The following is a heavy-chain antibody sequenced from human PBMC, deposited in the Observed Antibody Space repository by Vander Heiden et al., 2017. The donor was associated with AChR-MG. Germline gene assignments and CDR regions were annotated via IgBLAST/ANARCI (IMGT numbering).Heavy chain of an antibody. D-gene: IGHD1-1*01. CDR2: SSSGGGNT. Sequence: EVQLLESGGALVQPGGSLRLPCAASGFTFSRYGMRWVRQALGKGLEWVSGSSSGGGNTYYIDSVKGRFTISRDKSKNTLDLQMNSLGVEDTAVYFCARGNTNKNFDYWGQGTLVTVSS. CDR1: GFTFSRYG. CDR3: ARGNTNKNFDY. V-gene: IGHV3-23*01. J-gene: IGHJ4*02.